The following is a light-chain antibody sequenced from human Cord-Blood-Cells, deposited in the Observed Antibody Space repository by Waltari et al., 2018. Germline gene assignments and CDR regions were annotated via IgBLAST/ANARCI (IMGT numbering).Light chain of an antibody. CDR2: AAS. CDR1: QGICSS. Sequence: DIPLTQSPSLLSESVGDRVTITCRASQGICSSLTCYQQKPGKAPKLLIYAASTWQRGVPARFSGSGAGRECTLTISSLQPEDFATYYWQQLKSNRLTFCGGTKGEIK. V-gene: IGKV1-9*01. CDR3: QQLKSNRLT. J-gene: IGKJ4*01.